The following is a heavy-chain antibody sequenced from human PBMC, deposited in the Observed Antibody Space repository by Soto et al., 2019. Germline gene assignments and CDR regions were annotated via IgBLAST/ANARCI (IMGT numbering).Heavy chain of an antibody. D-gene: IGHD2-15*01. CDR1: GYTFTSYG. CDR3: ATTTVVVVAATRAEYFQH. V-gene: IGHV1-18*01. J-gene: IGHJ1*01. CDR2: ISAYNGNT. Sequence: ASVKVSCKASGYTFTSYGISWVRQAPGQGLEWVGWISAYNGNTNYAQKLQGRVTMTTDTSTSTAYMELRSLRSDDTAVYYCATTTVVVVAATRAEYFQHWGQGTLVTVSS.